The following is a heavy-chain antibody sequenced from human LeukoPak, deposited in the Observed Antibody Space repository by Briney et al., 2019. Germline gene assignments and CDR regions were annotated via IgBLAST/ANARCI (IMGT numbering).Heavy chain of an antibody. D-gene: IGHD5-24*01. Sequence: SETLSLTCIVSAYSTSNDYYWDWVRQPPGKGLEWIEGLHHSGTTYYNPSLKSRVTISVDTSQKQISLKVRSVTAADTAIYFCARGPPRFVSFWGPGTLVTVSS. CDR2: LHHSGTT. J-gene: IGHJ4*02. V-gene: IGHV4-38-2*02. CDR3: ARGPPRFVSF. CDR1: AYSTSNDYY.